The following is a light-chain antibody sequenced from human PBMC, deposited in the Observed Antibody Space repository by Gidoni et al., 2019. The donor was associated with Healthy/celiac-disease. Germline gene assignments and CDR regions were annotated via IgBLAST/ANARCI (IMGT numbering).Light chain of an antibody. J-gene: IGKJ1*01. CDR1: QSLLHSNGYNY. Sequence: DIVMTKSPLSLPVTPGAPASISCRSSQSLLHSNGYNYLDWYLQKPGQSPQLLIYLGSNRASGVPDMFSGSGSGTEFTLKISRVEAEDVGVYYCMQALQTPPTFGQGTKVEIK. CDR2: LGS. V-gene: IGKV2-28*01. CDR3: MQALQTPPT.